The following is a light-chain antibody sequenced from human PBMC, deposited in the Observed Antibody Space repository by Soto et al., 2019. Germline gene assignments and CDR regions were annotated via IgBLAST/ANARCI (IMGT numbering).Light chain of an antibody. CDR2: DAS. CDR3: QQRSNWPRT. V-gene: IGKV3-11*01. J-gene: IGKJ5*01. Sequence: EIVLTQSPATLSLSPGERATLSCRASQSVSSYLAWYQQKPGQAPRLLIYDASNRATGIPARFSGSESGTDFTLTISSLEPEDFAVYYCQQRSNWPRTFGQGTRLEIK. CDR1: QSVSSY.